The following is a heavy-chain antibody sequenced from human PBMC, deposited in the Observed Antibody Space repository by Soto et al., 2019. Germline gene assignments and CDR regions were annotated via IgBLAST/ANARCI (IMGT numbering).Heavy chain of an antibody. CDR2: IYYSGST. J-gene: IGHJ4*02. D-gene: IGHD6-6*01. V-gene: IGHV4-31*03. Sequence: SETLSLTCTVSGGSISSGGYYWSWIRQHPGKGLEWIGYIYYSGSTYYNPSLKSRVTISVDTSKNQFSLKLSSVTAADTAVYYCARARPRGYGGSSSFDYWGQGTLVTVSS. CDR3: ARARPRGYGGSSSFDY. CDR1: GGSISSGGYY.